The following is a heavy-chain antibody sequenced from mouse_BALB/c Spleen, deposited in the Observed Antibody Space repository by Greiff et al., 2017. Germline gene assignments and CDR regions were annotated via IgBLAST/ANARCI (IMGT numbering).Heavy chain of an antibody. J-gene: IGHJ3*01. CDR3: ARGGYDGAWFAY. V-gene: IGHV1-67*01. Sequence: SGPELVRPGVSVKISCKGSGYTFTDYAMHWVKQSHAKSLEWIGVISTYYGNTNYNQKFKGKATMTVDKSSSTAYMELARLTSEDSAIYYCARGGYDGAWFAYWGQGTLVTVSA. CDR2: ISTYYGNT. CDR1: GYTFTDYA. D-gene: IGHD2-14*01.